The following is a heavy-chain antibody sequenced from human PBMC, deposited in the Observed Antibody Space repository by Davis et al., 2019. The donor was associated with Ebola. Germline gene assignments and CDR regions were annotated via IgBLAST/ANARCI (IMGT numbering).Heavy chain of an antibody. CDR3: MTAVKWETTWDP. CDR1: GFTFSNAW. D-gene: IGHD1-26*01. Sequence: PGGSLRLSCEASGFTFSNAWMNWVRQAPGKGLQWVGRIKSQADGGTADYAAPVKGRFAISRDDPKNTLYLQMNNLKTEDTAVYYCMTAVKWETTWDPWGQGTLVTVSS. J-gene: IGHJ5*02. CDR2: IKSQADGGTA. V-gene: IGHV3-15*01.